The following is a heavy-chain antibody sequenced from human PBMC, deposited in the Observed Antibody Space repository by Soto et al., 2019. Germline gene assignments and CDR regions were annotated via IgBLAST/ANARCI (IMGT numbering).Heavy chain of an antibody. V-gene: IGHV1-2*04. CDR3: ARDGYCSSTSCYTRRPLYYYYGMDV. Sequence: ASVKVSCKASGYTFTGYYMHWVRQAPGRGLEWMGWINPNSGGTNYAQKFQGWVTMTRDTSISTAYMELSRLRSDDTAVYYCARDGYCSSTSCYTRRPLYYYYGMDVWGQGXTVTVYS. J-gene: IGHJ6*02. D-gene: IGHD2-2*02. CDR2: INPNSGGT. CDR1: GYTFTGYY.